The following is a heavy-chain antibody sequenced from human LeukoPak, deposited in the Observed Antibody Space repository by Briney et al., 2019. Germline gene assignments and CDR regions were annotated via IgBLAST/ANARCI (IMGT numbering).Heavy chain of an antibody. Sequence: GGSLRLSCAASGFTFTNHVITWVRQAPGKGLEWVAGISVSGAGTFYAESVKGRFTISRDNSKTTLSLQMNSLRAEDTAIYYCAKVDPASVTGGVFYYYYVDVWGKGTTVTVSS. D-gene: IGHD2-21*02. CDR3: AKVDPASVTGGVFYYYYVDV. J-gene: IGHJ6*03. CDR1: GFTFTNHV. CDR2: ISVSGAGT. V-gene: IGHV3-23*01.